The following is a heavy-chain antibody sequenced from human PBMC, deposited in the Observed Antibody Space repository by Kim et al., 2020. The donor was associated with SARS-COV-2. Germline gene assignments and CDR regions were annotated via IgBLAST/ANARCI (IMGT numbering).Heavy chain of an antibody. J-gene: IGHJ4*02. CDR1: GFTFSNYW. D-gene: IGHD6-6*01. Sequence: GGSLRLSCAASGFTFSNYWMHWVRQAPGKGLVWVSAIRSNGSSTFYADSVRGRFTISRDNAKNTLQLQMNRLRVEDTAVYYCARAEGGSVAEDWGQGTLVTVSS. CDR2: IRSNGSST. V-gene: IGHV3-74*01. CDR3: ARAEGGSVAED.